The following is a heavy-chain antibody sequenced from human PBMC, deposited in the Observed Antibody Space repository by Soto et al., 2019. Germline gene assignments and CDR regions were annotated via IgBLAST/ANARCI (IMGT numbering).Heavy chain of an antibody. V-gene: IGHV1-18*01. CDR3: ARDLKNYYYYGMDV. J-gene: IGHJ6*02. Sequence: ASVKVSCKASGYTFTSYGISWVRKAPGQGLEWMGWISAYNGNTNYAQKLQGRVTMTTDTSTSTAYMELRSLRSDDTAVYYCARDLKNYYYYGMDVWGQGTTVTVSS. CDR2: ISAYNGNT. CDR1: GYTFTSYG.